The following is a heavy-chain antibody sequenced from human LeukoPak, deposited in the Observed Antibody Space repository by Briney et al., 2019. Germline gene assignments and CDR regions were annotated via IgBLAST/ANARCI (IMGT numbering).Heavy chain of an antibody. CDR2: IYPGDSDT. CDR1: GYSLTSYW. J-gene: IGHJ4*02. CDR3: ARPSSMVAAKNYFDY. Sequence: GESLKISCKGSGYSLTSYWIGWVRQMPGKGLEWMGIIYPGDSDTRYSPSFQGQVTISADKSISTAYLQWSSLKASDTAMYYCARPSSMVAAKNYFDYWGQGTLVTVSS. D-gene: IGHD2-15*01. V-gene: IGHV5-51*01.